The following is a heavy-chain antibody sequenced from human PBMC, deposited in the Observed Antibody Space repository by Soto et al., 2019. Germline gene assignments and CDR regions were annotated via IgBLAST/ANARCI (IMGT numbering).Heavy chain of an antibody. Sequence: PGGSLRLSCAASGFTFSSYAMSWVRQAPGKGLEWVSAISGSGGSTYYADSVKGRFTISRDNSKNTLYLQMNSLRAEDTAVYYCANWGGSSWSYFDYWGQGTLVTVSS. J-gene: IGHJ4*02. D-gene: IGHD6-13*01. CDR1: GFTFSSYA. CDR2: ISGSGGST. V-gene: IGHV3-23*01. CDR3: ANWGGSSWSYFDY.